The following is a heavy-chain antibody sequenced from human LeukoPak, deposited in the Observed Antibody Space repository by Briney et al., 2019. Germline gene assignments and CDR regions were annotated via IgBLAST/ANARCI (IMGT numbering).Heavy chain of an antibody. CDR3: ARDDADSAYADGDY. J-gene: IGHJ4*02. CDR1: GGIFSSYT. CDR2: IIPLLGIA. Sequence: SPKVSCKASGGIFSSYTISRVRQAPGQGLEWMGRIIPLLGIANYAQKFQGRVTIIADKSTSTAYMELSSLRSEDTAVYCCARDDADSAYADGDYWGQGTLVTASS. V-gene: IGHV1-69*04. D-gene: IGHD5-12*01.